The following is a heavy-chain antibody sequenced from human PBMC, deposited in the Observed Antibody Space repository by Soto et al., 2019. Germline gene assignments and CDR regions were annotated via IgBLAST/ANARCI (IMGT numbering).Heavy chain of an antibody. V-gene: IGHV5-51*01. J-gene: IGHJ6*02. CDR3: AGGGVRGVITRTRDYYGMDV. CDR2: IYGGDSDT. Sequence: PGESLKISCKGSGYSFISYWIGWVRQMPGKGLEWMGIIYGGDSDTRYSPSFQGQVTISVDKSISTAYLQWSSLKASDTAMYYCAGGGVRGVITRTRDYYGMDVWGQGTTVTVSS. CDR1: GYSFISYW. D-gene: IGHD3-10*01.